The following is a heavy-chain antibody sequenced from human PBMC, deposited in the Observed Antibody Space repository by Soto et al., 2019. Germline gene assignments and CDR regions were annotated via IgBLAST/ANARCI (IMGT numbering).Heavy chain of an antibody. J-gene: IGHJ5*02. CDR3: AGVRWGNWFDP. D-gene: IGHD3-10*02. V-gene: IGHV3-30-3*01. CDR1: GFTFSSYA. Sequence: QVQLVESGGGVVQPGRSLRLSCAASGFTFSSYAMHWVRQAPGKGLEWVAVISYDGSNKYYADSVKGRFTISRDNSKNTLYLQMNSLRAEDTAVYYCAGVRWGNWFDPWGQGTLVTVSS. CDR2: ISYDGSNK.